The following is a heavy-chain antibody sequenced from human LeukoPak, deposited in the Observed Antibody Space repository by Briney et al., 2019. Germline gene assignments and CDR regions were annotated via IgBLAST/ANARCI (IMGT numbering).Heavy chain of an antibody. CDR2: IYHSGST. D-gene: IGHD5-24*01. CDR1: GYSISSGYY. CDR3: AGGWLPDKNDF. J-gene: IGHJ4*02. V-gene: IGHV4-38-2*02. Sequence: SETLSLTCTVSGYSISSGYYWGWIRQPPGKGLEWIGSIYHSGSTYYNPSLKSRLTISADTSNNHFSLRLTSVTAANTAVYYCAGGWLPDKNDFWGQGTLVTVSS.